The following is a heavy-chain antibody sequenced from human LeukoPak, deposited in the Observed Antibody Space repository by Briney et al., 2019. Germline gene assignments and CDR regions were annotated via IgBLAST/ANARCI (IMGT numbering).Heavy chain of an antibody. J-gene: IGHJ4*02. D-gene: IGHD2-2*02. CDR2: ISAYNGNT. V-gene: IGHV1-18*01. Sequence: GASVKVSCKASGYTFTSYGISWVRQAPGQGLEWMGWISAYNGNTNYAQKLQGRVTMTTDTSTSTAYMELRSLRSDDTAVYYCARGCSSTSCYSSPEGYWGQGTLVTVSS. CDR3: ARGCSSTSCYSSPEGY. CDR1: GYTFTSYG.